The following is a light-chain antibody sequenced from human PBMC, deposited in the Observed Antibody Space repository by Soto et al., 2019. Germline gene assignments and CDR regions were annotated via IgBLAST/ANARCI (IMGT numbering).Light chain of an antibody. CDR3: NSYTSSNSYV. V-gene: IGLV2-14*01. CDR1: SSDVGGYNY. J-gene: IGLJ1*01. CDR2: DVS. Sequence: QSALTQPASVSGSPGQSITISCTGTSSDVGGYNYVSRYKQHPGKAPKLMIYDVSNRPSGVSNRFSGSKSGNTASLTISGLRAEDEADYYCNSYTSSNSYVFGTGTKVTVL.